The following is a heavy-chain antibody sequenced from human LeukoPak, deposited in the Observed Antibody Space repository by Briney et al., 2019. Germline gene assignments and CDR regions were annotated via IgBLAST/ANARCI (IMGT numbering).Heavy chain of an antibody. CDR1: GFTVSSNY. Sequence: PGGSLRLSCAVSGFTVSSNYMSWVRRAPGKGLEWVSVIYSDGSTFYPDSVKDRFTISRDNSKNTLYLQMNSLRAEDTAVYYCARLALAYFDSWGQGTLVTVSS. D-gene: IGHD2-15*01. CDR2: IYSDGST. CDR3: ARLALAYFDS. J-gene: IGHJ4*02. V-gene: IGHV3-66*04.